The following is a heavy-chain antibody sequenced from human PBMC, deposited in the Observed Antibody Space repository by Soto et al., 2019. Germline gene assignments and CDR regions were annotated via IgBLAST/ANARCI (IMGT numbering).Heavy chain of an antibody. Sequence: QVQLVESGGGVVQPGRSLRLSCAASGFTFSSYGMHWVRQAPGKGLEWVAVISYDGSNKYYADSVKGRFTISRDNSKNTLYLQINSLRAEDTAVYYCAKLGYCSGGSCYGMDVWGQGTTVTVSS. CDR1: GFTFSSYG. J-gene: IGHJ6*02. D-gene: IGHD2-15*01. V-gene: IGHV3-30*18. CDR3: AKLGYCSGGSCYGMDV. CDR2: ISYDGSNK.